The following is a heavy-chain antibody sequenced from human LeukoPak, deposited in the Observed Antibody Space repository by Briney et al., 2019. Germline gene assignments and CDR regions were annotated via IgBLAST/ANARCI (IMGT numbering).Heavy chain of an antibody. V-gene: IGHV3-48*03. Sequence: AGGSLRLSCAASGFPFSSYEMNWVRQAPGKGLEWVSYISSSGSTIYYADSVKGRFTISRDNAKNSLYLQMNSLRAEDTAVYYCARDSCRNGGSYCYFDYWGQGTLVTVSS. CDR1: GFPFSSYE. D-gene: IGHD1-26*01. CDR2: ISSSGSTI. CDR3: ARDSCRNGGSYCYFDY. J-gene: IGHJ4*02.